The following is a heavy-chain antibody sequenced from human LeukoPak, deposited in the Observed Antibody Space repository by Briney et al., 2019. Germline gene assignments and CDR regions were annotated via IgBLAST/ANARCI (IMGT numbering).Heavy chain of an antibody. Sequence: ASVKVSCKASGYTFTSYAMNWVRQAPGQGLEWMGWINTNTGNPTYAQGFTRRFVFSLDTSVSTAYLQISSLKAEDTAVYYCARSVSGVPVYSSSYGYWGQGTLVTVSS. CDR1: GYTFTSYA. CDR3: ARSVSGVPVYSSSYGY. D-gene: IGHD6-6*01. J-gene: IGHJ4*02. CDR2: INTNTGNP. V-gene: IGHV7-4-1*02.